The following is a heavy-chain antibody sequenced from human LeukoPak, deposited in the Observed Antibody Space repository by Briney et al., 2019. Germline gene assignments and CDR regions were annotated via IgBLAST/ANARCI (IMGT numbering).Heavy chain of an antibody. CDR2: TYYRSKWYD. J-gene: IGHJ4*02. V-gene: IGHV6-1*01. D-gene: IGHD6-19*01. CDR3: ARDPYSSGWSGGRFDY. Sequence: SQTLSLICAISGDSVSSNSVIWNWIRQSPSRGLEWLGRTYYRSKWYDDYALTVKSRITINPDTSKNQFSLQLSSVTPEDTAVYYCARDPYSSGWSGGRFDYWGQGILVTVSS. CDR1: GDSVSSNSVI.